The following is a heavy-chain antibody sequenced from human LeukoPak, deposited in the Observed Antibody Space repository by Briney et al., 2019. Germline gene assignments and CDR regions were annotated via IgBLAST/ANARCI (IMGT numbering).Heavy chain of an antibody. D-gene: IGHD6-13*01. J-gene: IGHJ6*03. Sequence: SETLSLTCTVSGGSISSGSFYWGWLRQPAGKGLEWIGRIYTSGSTNYNPSLKSRATISVDPSKNQFSLKLSSVTAADTAVYYCASGIAAAELYYYMDVWGKGTTVTVSS. V-gene: IGHV4-61*02. CDR3: ASGIAAAELYYYMDV. CDR2: IYTSGST. CDR1: GGSISSGSFY.